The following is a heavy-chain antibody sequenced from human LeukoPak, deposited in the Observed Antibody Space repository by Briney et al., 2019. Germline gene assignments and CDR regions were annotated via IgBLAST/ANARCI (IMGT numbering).Heavy chain of an antibody. Sequence: SSETLSLTCTVSGGSISSYSWTWIRQPAGKGLEWIGRIDATGSTKYNPSLKSRVTMSVDTSKNQFSLKLSSVTAADTAVYYCARDRIGGDYWGQGTLVTVSS. J-gene: IGHJ4*02. CDR2: IDATGST. V-gene: IGHV4-4*07. CDR1: GGSISSYS. CDR3: ARDRIGGDY. D-gene: IGHD3-16*01.